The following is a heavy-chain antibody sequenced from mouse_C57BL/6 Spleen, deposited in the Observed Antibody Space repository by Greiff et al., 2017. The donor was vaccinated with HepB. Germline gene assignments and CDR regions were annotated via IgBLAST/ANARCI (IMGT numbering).Heavy chain of an antibody. Sequence: VQLQQSGAELVKPGASVKLSCKASGYTFTSYWMQWVKQRPGQGLEWIGEIDPSDIYTNYNQKFKGKATLTVVTSSSTADMQHTTLTSEDSAVYSGARGLAVYYMDDWDKGNTLTVAS. J-gene: IGHJ2*01. CDR2: IDPSDIYT. CDR1: GYTFTSYW. CDR3: ARGLAVYYMDD. V-gene: IGHV1-50*01.